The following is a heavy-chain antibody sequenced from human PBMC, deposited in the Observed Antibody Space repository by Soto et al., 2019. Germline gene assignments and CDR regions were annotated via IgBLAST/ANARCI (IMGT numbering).Heavy chain of an antibody. CDR2: TYYRSKWYN. Sequence: PSQTLSLTCAISGDSVSSNSAAWNWIRQSPSRGLEWLGRTYYRSKWYNDYAVSVKSRITINPDTSKNQFSLQLNSVTPEDTAVNYCAREEHCNILNDCLSRHTVPWCQGTLLTVSS. CDR3: AREEHCNILNDCLSRHTVP. V-gene: IGHV6-1*01. D-gene: IGHD1-1*01. J-gene: IGHJ5*02. CDR1: GDSVSSNSAA.